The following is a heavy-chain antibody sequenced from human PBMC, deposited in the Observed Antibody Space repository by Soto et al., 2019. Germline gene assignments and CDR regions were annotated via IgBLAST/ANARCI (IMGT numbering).Heavy chain of an antibody. CDR1: GGSISSYY. Sequence: SETLSLTCTVSGGSISSYYWSWIRQPPGKGLEWIGYIYYSGSTNYNPSLKSRVTISVDTSKNQFPLKLSSVTAADTAVYYCARSIAAAGTRPRTNYYYYGMDVWGQGTTVTVSS. D-gene: IGHD6-13*01. J-gene: IGHJ6*02. CDR2: IYYSGST. CDR3: ARSIAAAGTRPRTNYYYYGMDV. V-gene: IGHV4-59*01.